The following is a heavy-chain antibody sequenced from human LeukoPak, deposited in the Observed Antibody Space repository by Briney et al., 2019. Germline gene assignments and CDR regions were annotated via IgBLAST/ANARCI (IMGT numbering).Heavy chain of an antibody. CDR2: IYYSGST. V-gene: IGHV4-59*01. CDR3: AREGVIFDY. J-gene: IGHJ4*02. D-gene: IGHD3-10*01. CDR1: GGSFSGYY. Sequence: SETLSLTCAVYGGSFSGYYWSWIRQPPGKGLEWIGYIYYSGSTNYNPSLKSRVTISVDTSKNQFSLKLSSVTAADTAVYYCAREGVIFDYWGQGTLVTVSS.